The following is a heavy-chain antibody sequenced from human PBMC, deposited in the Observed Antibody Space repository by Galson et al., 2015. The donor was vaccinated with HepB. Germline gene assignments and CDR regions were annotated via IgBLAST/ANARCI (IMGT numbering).Heavy chain of an antibody. J-gene: IGHJ4*02. D-gene: IGHD3-3*01. V-gene: IGHV3-7*03. CDR1: GFRFSRYW. Sequence: SLRLSCAASGFRFSRYWMSWVRQAPGKGLEWVANIKQDGSEKYYVDSVKGRFTISRDNAKNSLYLQVNSLRAEDTALYYCARENTYYDFWSGEDYWGQGTLVTVSS. CDR3: ARENTYYDFWSGEDY. CDR2: IKQDGSEK.